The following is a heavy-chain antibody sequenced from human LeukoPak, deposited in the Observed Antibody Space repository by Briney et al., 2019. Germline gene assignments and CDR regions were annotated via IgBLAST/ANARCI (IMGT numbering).Heavy chain of an antibody. J-gene: IGHJ4*02. CDR3: ARLTSHSFDY. CDR2: ISGSGGST. V-gene: IGHV3-23*01. CDR1: GFTFSSYV. D-gene: IGHD6-19*01. Sequence: GGSLRLSCAASGFTFSSYVMSWVRQAPGKGLGWVSTISGSGGSTYYADSVKGRFTISRDNSKNTLYLQMNSLRAEDTAVYYCARLTSHSFDYWGQGTLATVSS.